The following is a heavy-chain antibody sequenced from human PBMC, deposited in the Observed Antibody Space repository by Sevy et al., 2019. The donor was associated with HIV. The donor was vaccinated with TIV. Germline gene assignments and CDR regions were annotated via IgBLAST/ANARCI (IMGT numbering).Heavy chain of an antibody. CDR1: GFTFSTYA. V-gene: IGHV3-23*01. Sequence: GGSLRLSCAASGFTFSTYAMSWVRHAPGKGLEWVSAISGSGGSTYYADSVKGRFTISRDNSKNTLYLQMNSLRAEDTAVYYCAKVSGRYGDYPYFDYWGQGTLVTVSS. CDR2: ISGSGGST. J-gene: IGHJ4*02. D-gene: IGHD4-17*01. CDR3: AKVSGRYGDYPYFDY.